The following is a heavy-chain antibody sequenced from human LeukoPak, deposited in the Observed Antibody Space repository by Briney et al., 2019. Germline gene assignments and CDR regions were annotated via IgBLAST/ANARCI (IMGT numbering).Heavy chain of an antibody. J-gene: IGHJ5*02. D-gene: IGHD6-13*01. CDR1: GGSFSGYY. V-gene: IGHV4-34*01. Sequence: SETLSLTCAVYGGSFSGYYWSLIRQPPGKGLEWIGEINHSGSTNYNPSLKSRVTISVDTSKNQFSLKLSSVTAADTAVYYCARGGIAAASDWFDPWGQGTLVTVSS. CDR3: ARGGIAAASDWFDP. CDR2: INHSGST.